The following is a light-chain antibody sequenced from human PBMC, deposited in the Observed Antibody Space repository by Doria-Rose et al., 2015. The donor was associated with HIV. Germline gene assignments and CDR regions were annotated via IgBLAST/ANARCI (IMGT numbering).Light chain of an antibody. CDR2: GAS. J-gene: IGKJ1*01. V-gene: IGKV3-20*01. CDR3: HQYASSRT. Sequence: TQSPGTLSLSPGGRATLSCRASQSVSANYLAWYQQRPGQSPRLLIYGASSRATDIPDRFGGSGSGTDFTLTISRLEPEDFAVYYCHQYASSRTFGQGTKVEIK. CDR1: QSVSANY.